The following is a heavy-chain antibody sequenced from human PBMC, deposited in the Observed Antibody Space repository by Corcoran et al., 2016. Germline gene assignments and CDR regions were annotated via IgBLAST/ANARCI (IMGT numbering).Heavy chain of an antibody. Sequence: EVQLVQSGAEVKKPGESLKISCKGSGYIFINYWIGWVRQMPGKGLEWMGIIYPGESDTRYSPSFQGQVTISADKSISTAYLQWTTLKASETAMYYCSRDLGSITPPSDACEIWGQGTMVTVSS. V-gene: IGHV5-51*01. J-gene: IGHJ3*02. CDR2: IYPGESDT. D-gene: IGHD1-20*01. CDR1: GYIFINYW. CDR3: SRDLGSITPPSDACEI.